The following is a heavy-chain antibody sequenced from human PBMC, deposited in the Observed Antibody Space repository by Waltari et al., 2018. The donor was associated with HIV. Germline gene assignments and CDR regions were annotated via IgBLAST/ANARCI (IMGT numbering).Heavy chain of an antibody. Sequence: QVQLVQSGAEVKKPGASVKVSCKVSGYTLTELSMHWVRQAPGKGLEWMGGFDPEDGETIYAQKFQGRVTMTEDTSTDTAYMELSSLRSEDTAVYYCATDLAAARKNYYYYGMDVWGQGTTVTVSS. CDR1: GYTLTELS. D-gene: IGHD6-13*01. CDR3: ATDLAAARKNYYYYGMDV. J-gene: IGHJ6*02. V-gene: IGHV1-24*01. CDR2: FDPEDGET.